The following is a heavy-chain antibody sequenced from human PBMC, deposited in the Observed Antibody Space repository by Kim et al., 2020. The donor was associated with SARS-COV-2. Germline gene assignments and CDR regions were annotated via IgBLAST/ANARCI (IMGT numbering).Heavy chain of an antibody. Sequence: GGSLRLSCAASGFTFSSYGMHWVRQAPGKGLEWVAVIWYDGSNKYYADSVKGRFTISRDNSKNTLYLQMNSLRAEDMAVYYCARGPTHSHSDWYQKGGFDYWGQGALVTVSS. CDR1: GFTFSSYG. CDR3: ARGPTHSHSDWYQKGGFDY. D-gene: IGHD6-19*01. J-gene: IGHJ4*02. CDR2: IWYDGSNK. V-gene: IGHV3-33*01.